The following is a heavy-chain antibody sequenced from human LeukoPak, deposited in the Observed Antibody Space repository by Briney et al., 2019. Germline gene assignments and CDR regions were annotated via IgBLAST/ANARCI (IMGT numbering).Heavy chain of an antibody. J-gene: IGHJ4*02. D-gene: IGHD3-22*01. CDR1: GGSISSGSYY. Sequence: SETLSLTCTVSGGSISSGSYYWSWIRQPAGKGLERIGRMYTSGSTNYNPSLKSRVTISVDTSKNQFSLKLSSVTAADTAVYYCARDERYDSSGYPFDYWGQGTLVTVSS. CDR3: ARDERYDSSGYPFDY. CDR2: MYTSGST. V-gene: IGHV4-61*02.